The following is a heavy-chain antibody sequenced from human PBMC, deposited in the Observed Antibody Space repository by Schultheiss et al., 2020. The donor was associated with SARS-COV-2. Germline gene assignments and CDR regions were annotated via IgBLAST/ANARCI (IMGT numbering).Heavy chain of an antibody. Sequence: SDTLSLTCTVSGGSISSYYWSWIRQPAGKGLEWIGRIDTSGTTSYNTSLKSRVTISVDTSKNQFSLKLSSVTAADTAVYYCARLGVPAAMHAFDIWGQGTMVTVSS. CDR2: IDTSGTT. CDR1: GGSISSYY. V-gene: IGHV4-4*07. D-gene: IGHD2-2*01. J-gene: IGHJ3*02. CDR3: ARLGVPAAMHAFDI.